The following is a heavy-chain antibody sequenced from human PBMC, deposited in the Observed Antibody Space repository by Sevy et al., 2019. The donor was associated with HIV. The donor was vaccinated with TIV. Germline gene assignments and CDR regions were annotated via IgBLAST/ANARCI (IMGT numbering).Heavy chain of an antibody. CDR1: GFTFSSYW. CDR3: ARGPSGAAAGRFDS. D-gene: IGHD6-13*01. Sequence: GGSLRLSCAASGFTFSSYWINWVGQAQGGGLEWVANINQGGIQKHYMDSVKGRFTISRDNAENAVYLQMNSLRVEDTAVYYCARGPSGAAAGRFDSWGQGTLVTVSS. J-gene: IGHJ4*02. V-gene: IGHV3-7*01. CDR2: INQGGIQK.